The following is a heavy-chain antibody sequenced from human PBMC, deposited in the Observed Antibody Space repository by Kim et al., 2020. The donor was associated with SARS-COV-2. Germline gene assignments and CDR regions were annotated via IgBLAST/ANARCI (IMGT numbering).Heavy chain of an antibody. Sequence: GGSLRLSCAASGFTFSSYGMHWVRQAPGKGLEWVAVISYDGSNKYYADSVKGRFTISRDNSKNTLYLQMNSLRAEDTAVYYCAKLFLPAAIVIDYWGQGTLVTVSS. D-gene: IGHD2-2*01. CDR2: ISYDGSNK. CDR1: GFTFSSYG. J-gene: IGHJ4*02. CDR3: AKLFLPAAIVIDY. V-gene: IGHV3-30*18.